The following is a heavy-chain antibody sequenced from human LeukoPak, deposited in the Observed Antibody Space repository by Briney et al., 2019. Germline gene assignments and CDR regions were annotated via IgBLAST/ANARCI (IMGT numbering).Heavy chain of an antibody. J-gene: IGHJ6*02. D-gene: IGHD3-9*01. V-gene: IGHV3-21*01. CDR2: ISSSSSYI. Sequence: GGSLRLSCAASGFTFSSYSMNWVRQAPGKRLEWVSSISSSSSYIYYADSVKGRFTISRDNAKNSLYLQMNSLRAEDTAVYYCARDGYDILTGVDYYYYGMDVWGQGTTVTVFS. CDR3: ARDGYDILTGVDYYYYGMDV. CDR1: GFTFSSYS.